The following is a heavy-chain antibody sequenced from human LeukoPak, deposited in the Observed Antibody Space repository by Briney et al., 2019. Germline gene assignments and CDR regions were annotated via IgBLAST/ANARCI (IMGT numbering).Heavy chain of an antibody. V-gene: IGHV4-34*01. Sequence: PSETLSLTCAVYGGSFSGYYWSWIRQPPGKGLEWIGEINHSGSTNYNPSLKSRVTISVDTSKNQFSLKLGSVTAADTAVYYCAISDGVVIRAYFDYWGQGTLVTVSS. CDR1: GGSFSGYY. D-gene: IGHD3-3*01. J-gene: IGHJ4*02. CDR3: AISDGVVIRAYFDY. CDR2: INHSGST.